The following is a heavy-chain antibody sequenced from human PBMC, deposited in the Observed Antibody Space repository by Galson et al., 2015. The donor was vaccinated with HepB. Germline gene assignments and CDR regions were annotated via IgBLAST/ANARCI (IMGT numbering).Heavy chain of an antibody. J-gene: IGHJ4*02. CDR2: IRNKAYRGTT. CDR3: SLSGGNCYSCGVFDF. V-gene: IGHV3-49*04. CDR1: GFTFGDYA. Sequence: SLRLSCAASGFTFGDYAMSWVRQAPGKGLEWVGFIRNKAYRGTTEYAASVKGRFTISRDDSKSIAYLQMNSLKTEDTAVYYCSLSGGNCYSCGVFDFWGQGTLVTVSS. D-gene: IGHD2-15*01.